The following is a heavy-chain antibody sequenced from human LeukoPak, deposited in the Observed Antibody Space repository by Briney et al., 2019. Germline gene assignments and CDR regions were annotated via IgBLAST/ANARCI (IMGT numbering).Heavy chain of an antibody. J-gene: IGHJ4*02. CDR1: GFTFSSYA. D-gene: IGHD5-24*01. V-gene: IGHV3-53*01. CDR3: ARGAGYNYPYYFDY. Sequence: SGGSLRLSCAASGFTFSSYAMSWVRQAPGKGLEWVSVIYGGGNIYYADSVKGRFTISRDNSKNTLYLQMNSLRAEDTAVYYCARGAGYNYPYYFDYWGQGTLVTVSS. CDR2: IYGGGNI.